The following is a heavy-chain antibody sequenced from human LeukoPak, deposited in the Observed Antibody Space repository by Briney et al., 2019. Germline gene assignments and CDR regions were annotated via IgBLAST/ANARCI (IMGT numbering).Heavy chain of an antibody. V-gene: IGHV5-51*01. CDR1: GYIFTTYW. Sequence: GASLQISCKVSGYIFTTYWIGWVRQMPGKGLEWMGIIHPGDSDTRYNPSIQGQVTISADKSISTAYLLWSSLKASDTAMYYCARHGVGSSWFGFDYWGQGTLVTVSS. J-gene: IGHJ4*02. CDR2: IHPGDSDT. D-gene: IGHD6-13*01. CDR3: ARHGVGSSWFGFDY.